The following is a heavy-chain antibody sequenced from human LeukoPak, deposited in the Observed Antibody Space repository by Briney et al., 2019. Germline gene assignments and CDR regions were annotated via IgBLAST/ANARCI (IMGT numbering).Heavy chain of an antibody. CDR2: ISAYNGNT. Sequence: ASVKVSCKASGYTFTSCGISWVRQAPGQGLEWMGWISAYNGNTNYAQKLQGRVTMTTDTSTSTAYMELRSLRSDDTAVYYCARDGMDTAMVPFGYWGQGTLVTVSS. V-gene: IGHV1-18*04. D-gene: IGHD5-18*01. CDR1: GYTFTSCG. J-gene: IGHJ4*02. CDR3: ARDGMDTAMVPFGY.